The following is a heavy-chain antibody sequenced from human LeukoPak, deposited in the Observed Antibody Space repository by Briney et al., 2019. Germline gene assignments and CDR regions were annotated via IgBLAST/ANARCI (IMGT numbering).Heavy chain of an antibody. CDR2: INPNSGGT. J-gene: IGHJ4*02. CDR1: GYTFTGYY. V-gene: IGHV1-2*02. D-gene: IGHD6-19*01. Sequence: GASVKVSCKASGYTFTGYYMHWVRQAPGQGPEWMGWINPNSGGTNYAQDLQGRVTMTTDTSTSTAYMELRSLRSDDTAVYYCARGPVAGSLDYWGQGTLVTVSS. CDR3: ARGPVAGSLDY.